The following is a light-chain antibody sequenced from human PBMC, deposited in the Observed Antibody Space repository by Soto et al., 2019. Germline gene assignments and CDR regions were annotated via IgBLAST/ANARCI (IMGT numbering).Light chain of an antibody. V-gene: IGKV1-39*01. Sequence: DVQMTQSPSSLSASVGDRVTITCRASQFISNYLNWYQQKPGKAPELLIYVASSLQSGVPLKFIGSQSETDFTLTISSLQPEDFATYHRQQTYNTPPWTFGKGTNVEIK. CDR3: QQTYNTPPWT. CDR2: VAS. J-gene: IGKJ1*01. CDR1: QFISNY.